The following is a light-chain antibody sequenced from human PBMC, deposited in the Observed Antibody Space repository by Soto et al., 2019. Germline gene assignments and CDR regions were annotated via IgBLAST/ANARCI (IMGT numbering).Light chain of an antibody. CDR3: QQYNAFWT. CDR1: QSIRSY. J-gene: IGKJ1*01. Sequence: EIRMTQSPSTLSASVGDRVTITCRASQSIRSYLAWYQQKSGKVPKLLIYKASTLENGVPSRFSGSGSGTEFTLNISGLQPDDFATYYCQQYNAFWTFGQGTKVDIX. CDR2: KAS. V-gene: IGKV1-5*03.